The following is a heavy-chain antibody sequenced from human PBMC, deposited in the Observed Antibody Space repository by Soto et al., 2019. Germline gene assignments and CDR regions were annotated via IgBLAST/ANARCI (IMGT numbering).Heavy chain of an antibody. D-gene: IGHD2-21*02. Sequence: ASVKVSCKASGYTFTSYGISWVRQAPGQGLEWMGWISAYNGNTNYAQKLQGRVTMTTDTSTSTAYMELRSLRSDDTAVYCCARAFGGTYCGGDCSKDHDAFDIWGQGTMVTVSS. CDR1: GYTFTSYG. V-gene: IGHV1-18*04. J-gene: IGHJ3*02. CDR3: ARAFGGTYCGGDCSKDHDAFDI. CDR2: ISAYNGNT.